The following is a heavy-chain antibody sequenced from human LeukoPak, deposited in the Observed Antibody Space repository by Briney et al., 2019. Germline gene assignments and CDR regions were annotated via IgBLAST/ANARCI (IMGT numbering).Heavy chain of an antibody. CDR1: GASISSSGYC. CDR3: ARLPVVVVPAWFDP. D-gene: IGHD2-15*01. V-gene: IGHV4-39*01. J-gene: IGHJ5*02. CDR2: MYYSGNT. Sequence: SETLSLTCTVSGASISSSGYCWGWIRQPPGKGLEWVGTMYYSGNTYYNPSLKSRVTISVDTSKNQFSLKLGSVAAADTALYYCARLPVVVVPAWFDPWGQGTLVTVSS.